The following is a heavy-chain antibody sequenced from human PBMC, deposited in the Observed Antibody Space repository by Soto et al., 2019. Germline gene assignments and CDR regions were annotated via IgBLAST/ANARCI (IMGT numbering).Heavy chain of an antibody. V-gene: IGHV3-15*01. CDR2: IKSMTDGGTT. CDR1: GFTFSKAW. J-gene: IGHJ6*02. D-gene: IGHD3-3*01. CDR3: TTVPLWSRTYYWMDV. Sequence: WGTLRLSCTASGFTFSKAWLSWVRQAPGKGLDWVGRIKSMTDGGTTDNAAPVKGRFAIARDDLKNTLYLQMNTLKTKDTAVYYCTTVPLWSRTYYWMDVWGQGTTVTVSS.